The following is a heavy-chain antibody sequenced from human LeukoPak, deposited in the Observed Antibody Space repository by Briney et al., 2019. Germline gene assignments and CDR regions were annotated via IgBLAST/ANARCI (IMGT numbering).Heavy chain of an antibody. CDR1: GFSFSNYW. Sequence: GGSLRLSCAASGFSFSNYWMTWVRQAPGKGLEWVAHINQDGSEEHYMDSVKARFTISRDNAKNSLSLQMNSLRAEDTAVYYCVRDGGVSGYDLLDYWGQGTLVTVSS. J-gene: IGHJ4*02. D-gene: IGHD5-12*01. CDR3: VRDGGVSGYDLLDY. CDR2: INQDGSEE. V-gene: IGHV3-7*01.